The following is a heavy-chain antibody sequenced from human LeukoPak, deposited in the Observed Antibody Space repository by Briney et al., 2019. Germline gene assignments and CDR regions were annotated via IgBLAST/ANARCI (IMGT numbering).Heavy chain of an antibody. J-gene: IGHJ4*02. CDR2: IWYDGSNK. CDR3: ARENGFDY. CDR1: GFTFSSYG. V-gene: IGHV3-33*01. Sequence: GGSLRLSCAASGFTFSSYGMHWVRQAPGKGLEWVVVIWYDGSNKYYADSVKGRFTISRDNSKNTLYLQMNSLRAEDTAVYYCARENGFDYWGQGTLVTVSS. D-gene: IGHD1-1*01.